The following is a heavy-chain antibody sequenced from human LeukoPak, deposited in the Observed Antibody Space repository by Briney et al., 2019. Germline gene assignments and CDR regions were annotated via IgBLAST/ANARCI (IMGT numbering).Heavy chain of an antibody. CDR1: GYTFTSYD. Sequence: ASLKVSCKASGYTFTSYDINWVRQATGQGLEWMGWMNPNSGNTGYAQKFQGRVTMTRNTSISTAYMELSSLRSEDTAVYYCARDYSTSYYYYYYMDVWGKGTTVTVSS. CDR3: ARDYSTSYYYYYYMDV. J-gene: IGHJ6*03. V-gene: IGHV1-8*01. CDR2: MNPNSGNT. D-gene: IGHD4-11*01.